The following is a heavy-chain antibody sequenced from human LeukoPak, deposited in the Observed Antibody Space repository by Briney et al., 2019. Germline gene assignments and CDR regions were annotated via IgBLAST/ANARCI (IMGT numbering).Heavy chain of an antibody. CDR1: GFTFSSYG. CDR2: ISYDGSNK. CDR3: ATTMVRGVIITENY. D-gene: IGHD3-10*01. J-gene: IGHJ4*02. V-gene: IGHV3-30*03. Sequence: GGSLGLSCAASGFTFSSYGMHWVRQAPGKGLEWVAVISYDGSNKCYADSVKGRFTISRDNSKNTLYLQMNSLRAEDTAVYYCATTMVRGVIITENYWGQGTLVTVSS.